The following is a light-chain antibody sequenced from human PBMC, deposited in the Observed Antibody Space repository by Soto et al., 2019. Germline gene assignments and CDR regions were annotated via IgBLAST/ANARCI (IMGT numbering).Light chain of an antibody. CDR2: DVS. Sequence: QCALTQPASVSGSPGQSITISCTGTSSNVGGYNCVSWYQQHPGKAPKLMIYDVSNRPSGVSNRFSGSKSGNTASLTISGLQAEDEADYYCSSYTSSSTLVVFGGGTKLTVL. CDR3: SSYTSSSTLVV. J-gene: IGLJ2*01. CDR1: SSNVGGYNC. V-gene: IGLV2-14*01.